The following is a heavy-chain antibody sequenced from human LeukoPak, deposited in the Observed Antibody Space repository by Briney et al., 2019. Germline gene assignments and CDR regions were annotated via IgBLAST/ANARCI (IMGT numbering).Heavy chain of an antibody. CDR3: ARDNSVRGEAWWFNP. CDR1: GYAFTNYY. D-gene: IGHD2-21*01. V-gene: IGHV1-46*01. Sequence: GASVKLTRKASGYAFTNYYIHWVRQAPGQGLEWVGVINPGGDNTDYAQNFHGRVTMTRDMSTRTDYLELSSLRSEDTAVYYCARDNSVRGEAWWFNPWGQGTLVTVSS. J-gene: IGHJ5*02. CDR2: INPGGDNT.